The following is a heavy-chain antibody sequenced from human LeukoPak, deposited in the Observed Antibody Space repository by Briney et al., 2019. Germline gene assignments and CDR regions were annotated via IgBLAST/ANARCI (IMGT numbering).Heavy chain of an antibody. J-gene: IGHJ3*02. CDR3: ARDKSPILGGGYGDYVDAFDI. V-gene: IGHV3-48*01. Sequence: PGGSLRLSCAASGFTFSSYWMSWVRQAPGKGLEWVSYIRSSNSTIYYADSVKGRFTISRDNAKNSLYLQMNSLRAEDTAVYYCARDKSPILGGGYGDYVDAFDIWGQGTMVTVSS. CDR1: GFTFSSYW. CDR2: IRSSNSTI. D-gene: IGHD4-17*01.